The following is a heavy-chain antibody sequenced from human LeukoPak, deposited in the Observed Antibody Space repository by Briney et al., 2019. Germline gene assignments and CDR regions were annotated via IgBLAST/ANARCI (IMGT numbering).Heavy chain of an antibody. CDR2: MNPNSGNT. Sequence: ASVKVSCKTSGFPFTSYDINWVRQATGRGLEWMGWMNPNSGNTGSAQKFQGRLTMTRNTSISTAYMELSSLTSEDTAVYYCARGRLSGYPGFWFDPWGQGTLVTVSS. CDR1: GFPFTSYD. CDR3: ARGRLSGYPGFWFDP. V-gene: IGHV1-8*01. J-gene: IGHJ5*02. D-gene: IGHD6-25*01.